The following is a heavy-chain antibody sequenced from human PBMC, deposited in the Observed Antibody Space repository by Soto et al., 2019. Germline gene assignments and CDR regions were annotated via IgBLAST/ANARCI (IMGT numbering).Heavy chain of an antibody. J-gene: IGHJ4*02. CDR3: AREGMGFGY. CDR2: VYSTGST. Sequence: PVGSLRLSCAASWFTVSSYYMSWVRQAPGKGLEWVSVVYSTGSTYYADSVKGRFTISRDISKNMIYLQMDSLRAEDTAVYYCAREGMGFGYWGQGTLVTVSS. CDR1: WFTVSSYY. D-gene: IGHD1-26*01. V-gene: IGHV3-53*01.